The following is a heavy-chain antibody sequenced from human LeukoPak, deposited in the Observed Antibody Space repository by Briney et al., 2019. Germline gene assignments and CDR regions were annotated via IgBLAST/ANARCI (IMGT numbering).Heavy chain of an antibody. V-gene: IGHV4-4*07. CDR1: GGSISSYY. CDR3: AREQKSSSWYGQIDY. Sequence: SETLSLTCTVSGGSISSYYWSWIRQPAGKGLEWIGHIYTSGSTNYSPSLKSRVTMSVDTSKNQFSLKLSSVTAADTAVYYCAREQKSSSWYGQIDYWGQGTLVTVSS. CDR2: IYTSGST. D-gene: IGHD6-13*01. J-gene: IGHJ4*02.